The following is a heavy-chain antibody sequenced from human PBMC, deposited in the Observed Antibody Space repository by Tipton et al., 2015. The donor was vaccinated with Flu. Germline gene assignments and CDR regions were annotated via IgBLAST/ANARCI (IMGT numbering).Heavy chain of an antibody. V-gene: IGHV1-69*01. J-gene: IGHJ4*02. CDR1: GGTFSSYA. Sequence: QVQLVQSEAEVKKPGFSVKVSCKASGGTFSSYAISWVRQAPGQGLEWMGGIIPIFGTANYAQKFQGRVTITADESTSTAYMELSSLRSEDTAVYYCARAGQPLLYQGGLHYWGQGTLVTVSS. D-gene: IGHD2-2*02. CDR2: IIPIFGTA. CDR3: ARAGQPLLYQGGLHY.